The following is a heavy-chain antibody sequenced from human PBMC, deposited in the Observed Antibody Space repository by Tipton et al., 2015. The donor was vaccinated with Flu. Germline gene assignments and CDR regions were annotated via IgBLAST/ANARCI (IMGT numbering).Heavy chain of an antibody. CDR2: VNGDNGNT. J-gene: IGHJ4*02. D-gene: IGHD6-19*01. CDR3: ARSYSSDWFKPEN. Sequence: QVQLVQSGAGVKKPGASVKVSCKASGYTFTSYTMHWMRQAPGQRLEWMGWVNGDNGNTKYSQKFQGRVTFTRDTSASTAYMELSSLRSEDTAVYYCARSYSSDWFKPENWGQGALVTVSS. V-gene: IGHV1-3*01. CDR1: GYTFTSYT.